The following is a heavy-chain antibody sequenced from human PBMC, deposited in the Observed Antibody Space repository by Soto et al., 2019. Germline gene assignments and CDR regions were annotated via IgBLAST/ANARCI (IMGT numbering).Heavy chain of an antibody. Sequence: SETLSLTCTVSGGSVSGVDYFWSWIRQSPGKGLEWIGYIYYSGSTNYNPSLKSRVTISVDTSKNQFSLKLSSVTAADTAVYYCARDHRVWFGEFKWGGNYYYGMDVWGQGTTVTVSS. CDR3: ARDHRVWFGEFKWGGNYYYGMDV. CDR2: IYYSGST. V-gene: IGHV4-61*08. D-gene: IGHD3-10*01. CDR1: GGSVSGVDYF. J-gene: IGHJ6*02.